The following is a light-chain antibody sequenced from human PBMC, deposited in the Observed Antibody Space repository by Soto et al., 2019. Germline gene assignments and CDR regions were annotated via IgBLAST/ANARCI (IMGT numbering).Light chain of an antibody. Sequence: IQLTQSPSSLSASVGDRVTITCRASQGIRSYLAWYQQKPGKAPNLLIYAASTLQSGVPSRFSGGGSGTDFTLTISSLQPEDFATYYCQQVYVYPSTFGGGTKVDIK. V-gene: IGKV1-9*01. J-gene: IGKJ4*01. CDR3: QQVYVYPST. CDR2: AAS. CDR1: QGIRSY.